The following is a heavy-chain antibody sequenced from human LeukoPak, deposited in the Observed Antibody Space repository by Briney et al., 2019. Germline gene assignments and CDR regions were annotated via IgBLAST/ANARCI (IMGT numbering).Heavy chain of an antibody. J-gene: IGHJ4*02. Sequence: SVKVSCKASGGTFSSYAISWVRQAPGQGLEWMGGIIPIFGTANYAQKFQGRVTITTDESTSTAYMELSSLSSEDTAVYYCARAPNWNYGFDYWGQGTLVTVSS. V-gene: IGHV1-69*05. CDR1: GGTFSSYA. D-gene: IGHD1-7*01. CDR2: IIPIFGTA. CDR3: ARAPNWNYGFDY.